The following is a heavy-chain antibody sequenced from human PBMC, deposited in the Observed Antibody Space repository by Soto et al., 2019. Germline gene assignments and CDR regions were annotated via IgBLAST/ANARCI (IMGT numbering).Heavy chain of an antibody. V-gene: IGHV5-10-1*01. CDR1: GYSFTSYW. J-gene: IGHJ6*02. CDR2: IDPSDSYT. D-gene: IGHD2-21*01. CDR3: ARHSRGARYYYGMDV. Sequence: PGESLKISCKGSGYSFTSYWISWVRQMPGKGLEWMGRIDPSDSYTNYSPSFQGHVTISADKSISTAYLQWSSLKASDTAMYYCARHSRGARYYYGMDVWGQGTTVTVSS.